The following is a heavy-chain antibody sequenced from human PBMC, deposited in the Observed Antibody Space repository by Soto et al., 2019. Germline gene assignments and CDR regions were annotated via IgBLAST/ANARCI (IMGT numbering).Heavy chain of an antibody. CDR3: ARAPPYYYDSSGYYYGY. CDR1: GFSFSSYW. J-gene: IGHJ4*02. D-gene: IGHD3-22*01. CDR2: ISSSGSTI. V-gene: IGHV3-11*01. Sequence: GGSLRLSCAASGFSFSSYWMSWIRQAPGKGLEWVSYISSSGSTIYYADSVKGRFTISRDNAKNSLYLQMNSLRAEDTAVYYCARAPPYYYDSSGYYYGYWGQGTLVTVSS.